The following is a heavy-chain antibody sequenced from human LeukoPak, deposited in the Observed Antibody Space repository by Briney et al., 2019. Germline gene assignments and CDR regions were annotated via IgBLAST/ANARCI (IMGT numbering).Heavy chain of an antibody. CDR1: GFTLSSYA. V-gene: IGHV3-21*01. Sequence: GGSLRLSCAASGFTLSSYAMSWVRQAPGKGLEWVSSITSSSSYKYYADSVKGRFTISRDNAKNSLYLQMNSLRAEDTAVYYCSREHALGDFWGQGSLVTVSS. CDR2: ITSSSSYK. D-gene: IGHD2-2*01. CDR3: SREHALGDF. J-gene: IGHJ4*02.